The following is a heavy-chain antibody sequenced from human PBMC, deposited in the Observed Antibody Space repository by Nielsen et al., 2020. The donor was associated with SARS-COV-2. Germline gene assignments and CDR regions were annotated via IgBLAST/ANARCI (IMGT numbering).Heavy chain of an antibody. Sequence: SETLSLTCTVSGYSISSGYYWGWIRQPPGKGLEWIGSIYHSGSTYYNPSLKSRVTISVDTSKNQFSLKLSSVTAADTAVYYCARGERYYDILTGATHAFDIWGQGTTVTVSS. V-gene: IGHV4-38-2*02. CDR1: GYSISSGYY. CDR3: ARGERYYDILTGATHAFDI. D-gene: IGHD3-9*01. CDR2: IYHSGST. J-gene: IGHJ3*02.